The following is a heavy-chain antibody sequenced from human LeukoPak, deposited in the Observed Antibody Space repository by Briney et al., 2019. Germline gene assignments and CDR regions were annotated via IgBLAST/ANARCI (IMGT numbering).Heavy chain of an antibody. V-gene: IGHV1-18*04. J-gene: IGHJ4*02. CDR3: ARDVDTATDQINDY. CDR2: VSTYNGNT. Sequence: AASVKVSCKASGYTFTSHGISWVRQAPGQGLEWMGWVSTYNGNTNYVPKYQGRVTMTTDTSTSTAYIELRSLRSDDTAVDYCARDVDTATDQINDYWGQGTLVTVSS. D-gene: IGHD5-18*01. CDR1: GYTFTSHG.